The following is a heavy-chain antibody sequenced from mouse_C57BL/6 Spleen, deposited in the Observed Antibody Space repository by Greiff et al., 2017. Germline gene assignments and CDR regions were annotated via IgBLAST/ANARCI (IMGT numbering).Heavy chain of an antibody. CDR1: GFSFNTYA. D-gene: IGHD2-4*01. V-gene: IGHV10-1*01. Sequence: GGGLVQPKGSLKLSCAASGFSFNTYAMNWVRQAPGKGLEWVARIRSKSNNYATYYADSVKDRFTISRDDSESMLYLQMNNLKTEDTAMYYCVRHRYDYDYDMDYWGQGTSVTVSS. J-gene: IGHJ4*01. CDR2: IRSKSNNYAT. CDR3: VRHRYDYDYDMDY.